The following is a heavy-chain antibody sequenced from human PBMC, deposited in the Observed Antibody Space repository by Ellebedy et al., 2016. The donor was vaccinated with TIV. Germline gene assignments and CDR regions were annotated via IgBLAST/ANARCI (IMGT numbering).Heavy chain of an antibody. CDR1: GFNFDSYG. CDR2: ITSNSGNI. CDR3: VRLSGFGELHFDY. J-gene: IGHJ4*02. V-gene: IGHV3-9*01. Sequence: GGSLRLXCAASGFNFDSYGMHWVRQAPGKGLEWVSGITSNSGNIGYAASVKGRFSTARDNTKNSLYLLMKNLRPEDTAFYFCVRLSGFGELHFDYWGQGALVTVTS. D-gene: IGHD3-10*01.